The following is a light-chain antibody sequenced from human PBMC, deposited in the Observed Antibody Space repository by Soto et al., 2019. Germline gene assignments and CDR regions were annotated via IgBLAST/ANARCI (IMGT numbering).Light chain of an antibody. CDR3: QQYGSSPLT. CDR2: GAS. J-gene: IGKJ1*01. Sequence: EIVLTQSRGTLSLSPGERATLSCRASQSVSSSYLAWYQQKPGQAPRLLIYGASSRATGIPDRFSGSGSGTDFTLTISRLEPEDFALYYCQQYGSSPLTFGQGTKVDIK. V-gene: IGKV3-20*01. CDR1: QSVSSSY.